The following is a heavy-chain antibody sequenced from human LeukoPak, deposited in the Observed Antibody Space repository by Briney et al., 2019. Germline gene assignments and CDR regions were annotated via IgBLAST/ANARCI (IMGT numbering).Heavy chain of an antibody. CDR1: GGSVSSGSYY. D-gene: IGHD6-19*01. CDR3: ARDRWNSSGWLFDY. V-gene: IGHV4-61*01. CDR2: ICYSGST. J-gene: IGHJ4*02. Sequence: SETLSLTCTVSGGSVSSGSYYWSWIRQPPGKGLEWIGYICYSGSTSYNPSLKSRVTLSVDTSKNQLSLKLTSVTAADTAVYYCARDRWNSSGWLFDYWGQGTQVTVSS.